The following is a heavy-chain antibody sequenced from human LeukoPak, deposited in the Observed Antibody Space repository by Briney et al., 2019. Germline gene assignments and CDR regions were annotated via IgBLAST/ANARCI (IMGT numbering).Heavy chain of an antibody. CDR1: GGSFSGYY. D-gene: IGHD1-14*01. J-gene: IGHJ4*02. CDR3: AGNPQDGLNFDY. CDR2: INHSGST. Sequence: SETLSLTCAVYGGSFSGYYWSWIRQPPGKGLEWIGEINHSGSTNYNPSLKSRVTISVDTSKNQFSLKLSSVTAADTAVYYRAGNPQDGLNFDYWGQGTLVTVSS. V-gene: IGHV4-34*01.